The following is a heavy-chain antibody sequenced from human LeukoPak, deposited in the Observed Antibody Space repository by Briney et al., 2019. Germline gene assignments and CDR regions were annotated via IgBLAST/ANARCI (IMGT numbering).Heavy chain of an antibody. Sequence: SETLSLTCAVYGGSFSGYYWSWIRQPPGKGLEWIGEINHSGSTNYNPSLKSRVTISVDKSKNQFSLKLSSVTAADTAVYYCASGIVGATEVDYWGQGTLVTVSS. J-gene: IGHJ4*02. CDR1: GGSFSGYY. CDR3: ASGIVGATEVDY. CDR2: INHSGST. V-gene: IGHV4-34*01. D-gene: IGHD1-26*01.